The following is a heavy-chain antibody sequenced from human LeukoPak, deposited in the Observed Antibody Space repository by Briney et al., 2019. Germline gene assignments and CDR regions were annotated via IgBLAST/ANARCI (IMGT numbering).Heavy chain of an antibody. CDR1: GGTFSSYA. V-gene: IGHV1-69*05. Sequence: SVKVSRKASGGTFSSYAISWVRQAPGQGLEWMGGIIPIFGTANYAQKFQGRVTITRDTSAGTAYMELSSLRSEDTAVYYCARRYYDSSGYYYYYYGMDVWGQGTTVTVSS. J-gene: IGHJ6*02. CDR3: ARRYYDSSGYYYYYYGMDV. D-gene: IGHD3-22*01. CDR2: IIPIFGTA.